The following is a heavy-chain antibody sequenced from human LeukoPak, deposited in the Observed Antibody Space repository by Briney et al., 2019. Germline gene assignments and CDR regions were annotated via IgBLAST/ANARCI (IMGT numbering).Heavy chain of an antibody. CDR2: IYHSGST. J-gene: IGHJ6*03. D-gene: IGHD6-13*01. CDR1: GGSFSGYY. CDR3: ARDSSSWSYYYYYMDV. Sequence: SETLSLTCAVYGGSFSGYYWSWIRQPPGKGLEWIGSIYHSGSTYYNPSLKSRVTISVDTSKNQFSLKLSSVTAADTAVYYCARDSSSWSYYYYYMDVWGKGTTVTVSS. V-gene: IGHV4-34*01.